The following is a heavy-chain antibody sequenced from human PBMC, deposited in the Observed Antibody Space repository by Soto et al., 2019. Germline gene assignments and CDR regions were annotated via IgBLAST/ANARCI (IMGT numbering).Heavy chain of an antibody. V-gene: IGHV4-31*03. CDR1: GGSISDSAYH. CDR3: VRDWQPRAGGHNGMDV. CDR2: IYYSGNT. J-gene: IGHJ6*02. D-gene: IGHD6-13*01. Sequence: QVQLQESGPGLVKPSQTLSLICTVSGGSISDSAYHWTWIRQHPGKGLEWNGYIYYSGNTYYNPSLRSRVAISVDPTKKQVSLKLNPVTPADTAVYNCVRDWQPRAGGHNGMDVCGHGTTVTVSS.